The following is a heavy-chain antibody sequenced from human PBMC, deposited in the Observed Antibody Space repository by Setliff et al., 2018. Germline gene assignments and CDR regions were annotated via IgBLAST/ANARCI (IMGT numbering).Heavy chain of an antibody. Sequence: GASVKVSCKSSGYAFTDYYIHWIRQAPGQGPEWMGWINPHNGHTKYVQKFQGRVTMTTDTSTATAYMELRCLISDDTAVYYCARDPRGYSGFDRFRGAFNIWGQGTMVTVSS. J-gene: IGHJ3*02. CDR2: INPHNGHT. V-gene: IGHV1-18*04. CDR1: GYAFTDYY. D-gene: IGHD5-12*01. CDR3: ARDPRGYSGFDRFRGAFNI.